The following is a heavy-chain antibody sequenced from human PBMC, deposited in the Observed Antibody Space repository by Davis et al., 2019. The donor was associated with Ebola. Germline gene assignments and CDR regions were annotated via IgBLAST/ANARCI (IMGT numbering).Heavy chain of an antibody. CDR1: GFTFSRYA. CDR3: AREREGRANTHVYDAFDM. J-gene: IGHJ3*02. D-gene: IGHD2-8*01. CDR2: ITSNGGTT. V-gene: IGHV3-64*04. Sequence: PGGSLRLSCSASGFTFSRYALHWVRQAPGKGLEYVSAITSNGGTTYYADSVKGRFTISRDSSENTLYLQMHSLRAEDTAVYYCAREREGRANTHVYDAFDMWGQGTTVTVSS.